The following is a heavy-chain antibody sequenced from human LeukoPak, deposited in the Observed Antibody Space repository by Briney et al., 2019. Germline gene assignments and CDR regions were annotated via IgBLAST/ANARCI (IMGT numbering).Heavy chain of an antibody. Sequence: PGGSLRLSCAASGFTFSSYAMHWVRQAPGKGLEWVAVISYDGSNKYYAGSVKGRFTISRDNSKNTLYLQMNSLRAEDTAVYYCARDHYDSIPWGQGTLVTVSS. J-gene: IGHJ5*02. CDR3: ARDHYDSIP. V-gene: IGHV3-30-3*01. D-gene: IGHD3-22*01. CDR2: ISYDGSNK. CDR1: GFTFSSYA.